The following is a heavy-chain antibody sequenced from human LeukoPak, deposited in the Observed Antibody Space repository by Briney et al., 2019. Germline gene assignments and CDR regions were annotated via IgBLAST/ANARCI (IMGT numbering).Heavy chain of an antibody. CDR3: AKGTLKAAGYIDYFDY. CDR2: ISYDGSNK. Sequence: GRSLRLSCAASGFTFSSYAMNWVRQAPGKGLEWVALISYDGSNKNYADSAKGRFTISRDNSKNTLYLQMDSLRAEDTAVYYCAKGTLKAAGYIDYFDYWGQGTLVTVSS. J-gene: IGHJ4*02. V-gene: IGHV3-30-3*01. D-gene: IGHD3-16*02. CDR1: GFTFSSYA.